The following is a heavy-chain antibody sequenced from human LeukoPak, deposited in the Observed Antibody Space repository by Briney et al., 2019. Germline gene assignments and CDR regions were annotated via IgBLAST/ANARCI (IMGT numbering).Heavy chain of an antibody. V-gene: IGHV3-7*01. CDR1: GLTFTTYW. CDR2: IKPDGSEK. D-gene: IGHD2-21*02. J-gene: IGHJ2*01. Sequence: GGSLRLSCAASGLTFTTYWMSWVRQAPGKGLEWVATIKPDGSEKYYVDSVKGRFTVSRDNSKNTLYLQMNSLRAEDTAVYYCARKLLLRWYFDLWGRGTLVTVSS. CDR3: ARKLLLRWYFDL.